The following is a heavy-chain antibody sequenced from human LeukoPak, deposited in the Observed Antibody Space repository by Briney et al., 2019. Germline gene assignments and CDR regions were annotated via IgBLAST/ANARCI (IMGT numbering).Heavy chain of an antibody. CDR1: GFTFNNYG. Sequence: HPGRSLRLSCAASGFTFNNYGMHWVRQAPGKGLEWVAVISYDGSNKYYADSVKGRFTISRDNSKNTLYLQMNSLRAEDTAVYYCARDRGGSLDYYGMDVWGQGTTVTVS. J-gene: IGHJ6*02. CDR2: ISYDGSNK. CDR3: ARDRGGSLDYYGMDV. D-gene: IGHD2-15*01. V-gene: IGHV3-30*19.